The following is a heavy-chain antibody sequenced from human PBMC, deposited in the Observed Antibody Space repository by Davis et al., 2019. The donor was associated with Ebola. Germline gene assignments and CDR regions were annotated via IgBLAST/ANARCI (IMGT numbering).Heavy chain of an antibody. D-gene: IGHD1/OR15-1a*01. CDR1: GFAFSVYY. CDR2: SRNKENRYST. Sequence: PGGSLRLSCAASGFAFSVYYMDWARLPPGKGLEWVGLSRNKENRYSTEYAASVKGRFTISRDDSKNLLYLEMNSLRTEDTAVYYCVTENWYRFESWGQGTLVTVSS. V-gene: IGHV3-72*01. J-gene: IGHJ4*02. CDR3: VTENWYRFES.